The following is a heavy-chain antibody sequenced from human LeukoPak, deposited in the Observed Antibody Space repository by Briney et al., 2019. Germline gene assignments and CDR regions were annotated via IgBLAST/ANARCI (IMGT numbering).Heavy chain of an antibody. CDR3: ATYPY. Sequence: PGGSLRLSCAASGFTFSSYSMNWVRQAPGEGVEWVSSITNGNTYVYYADSVKGRFTISRDNARNSLYLEMNGLRAEDTAIYYCATYPYWGRGTVVTVSS. CDR2: ITNGNTYV. J-gene: IGHJ4*02. V-gene: IGHV3-21*04. CDR1: GFTFSSYS.